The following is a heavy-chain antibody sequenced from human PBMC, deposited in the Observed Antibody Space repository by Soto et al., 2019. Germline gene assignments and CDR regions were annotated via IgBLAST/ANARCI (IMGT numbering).Heavy chain of an antibody. J-gene: IGHJ3*02. CDR3: ARDQRGVAVAGDAFDI. V-gene: IGHV3-21*01. CDR1: GFTFSSYS. D-gene: IGHD6-19*01. CDR2: ISSSSYI. Sequence: GGSLRLSCAASGFTFSSYSMNWVRQAPGKGLEWVSSISSSSYIYYADSVKGRFTISRDNAKNSLYLQMNSLRAEDTAVYYCARDQRGVAVAGDAFDIWGQGTMVTVSS.